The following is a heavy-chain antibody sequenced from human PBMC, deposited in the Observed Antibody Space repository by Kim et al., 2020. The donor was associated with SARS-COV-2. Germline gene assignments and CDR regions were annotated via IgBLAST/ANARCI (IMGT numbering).Heavy chain of an antibody. CDR3: AWGQRHV. J-gene: IGHJ3*01. D-gene: IGHD7-27*01. V-gene: IGHV4-34*10. CDR2: ISHSGSP. CDR1: GGSFSDNH. Sequence: SETLSLTCAVFGGSFSDNHWTWVRQSPGKGLEWIGEISHSGSPNYNSSLKSRITMSIDTSKNQFSLKLRSVTAADTTTYSCAWGQRHVW.